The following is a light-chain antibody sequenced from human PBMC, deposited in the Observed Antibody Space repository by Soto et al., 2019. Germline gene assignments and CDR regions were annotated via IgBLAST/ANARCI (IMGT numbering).Light chain of an antibody. CDR1: SSNIGSNY. V-gene: IGLV1-47*01. J-gene: IGLJ2*01. CDR3: AAWDDSLSGVL. CDR2: RNN. Sequence: SVLTQPPSASETPGQRVTISCSGSSSNIGSNYVYWYQQLPGTAPKLLIYRNNQRPSGVPDRFSGSKSGTSASLAISGLRSEDEADYYCAAWDDSLSGVLFGGGTKLTVL.